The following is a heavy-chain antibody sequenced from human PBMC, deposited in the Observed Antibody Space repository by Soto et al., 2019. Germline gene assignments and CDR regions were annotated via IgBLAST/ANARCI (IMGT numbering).Heavy chain of an antibody. V-gene: IGHV1-18*01. J-gene: IGHJ6*02. CDR1: GYTFTSYG. D-gene: IGHD3-10*01. Sequence: GASVKVSCKASGYTFTSYGISWVRQAPGKGHERMGWISAYNGNTNYAKKIQGRVTMTTDTSTSTAYMELRSLISYDTAVYYCAVDVLQSSNYYYGMDVWGQGTTVTVSS. CDR3: AVDVLQSSNYYYGMDV. CDR2: ISAYNGNT.